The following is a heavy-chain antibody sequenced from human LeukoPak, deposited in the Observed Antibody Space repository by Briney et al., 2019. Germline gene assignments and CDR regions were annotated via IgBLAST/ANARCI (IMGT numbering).Heavy chain of an antibody. J-gene: IGHJ3*02. Sequence: GGSLRLSCAVSEFPFTRAWMTWVRQAPGKGLDWVGRIKSKTDGGTTDYAAPVKGRFSISRDDSKNTLYLQMNSLETEDTAMYYCTTCGYDRCGAFDIWGQGTVVTVSS. V-gene: IGHV3-15*01. CDR3: TTCGYDRCGAFDI. CDR1: EFPFTRAW. D-gene: IGHD5-12*01. CDR2: IKSKTDGGTT.